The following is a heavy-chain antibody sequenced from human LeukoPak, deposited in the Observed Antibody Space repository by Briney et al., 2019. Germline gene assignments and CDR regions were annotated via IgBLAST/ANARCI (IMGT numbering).Heavy chain of an antibody. J-gene: IGHJ4*02. CDR3: VRDNPRCCGVVPANIDDY. CDR2: ISYDGSNK. CDR1: GFTFSGYA. Sequence: GGSLRLSCAASGFTFSGYAMHWVRQAPGKGLEWVAVISYDGSNKYYADSVKGRFTISRDNSKNTLYLQMNSLRAEDTAVYYCVRDNPRCCGVVPANIDDYWGQGTLVTVSS. V-gene: IGHV3-30-3*01. D-gene: IGHD2-15*01.